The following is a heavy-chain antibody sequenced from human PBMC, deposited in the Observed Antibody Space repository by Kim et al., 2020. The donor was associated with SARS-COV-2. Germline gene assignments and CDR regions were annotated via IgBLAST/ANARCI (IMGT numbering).Heavy chain of an antibody. V-gene: IGHV4-39*07. CDR3: AREGLYYYGSGSYPFDY. Sequence: SETLSLTCTVSGGSISSSSYYWGWIRQPPGKGLEWIGSIYYSGSTYYNPSLKSRVTISVDTSKNQFSLKLSSVTAADTAVYYCAREGLYYYGSGSYPFDYWGQGTLVTVSS. D-gene: IGHD3-10*01. CDR2: IYYSGST. J-gene: IGHJ4*02. CDR1: GGSISSSSYY.